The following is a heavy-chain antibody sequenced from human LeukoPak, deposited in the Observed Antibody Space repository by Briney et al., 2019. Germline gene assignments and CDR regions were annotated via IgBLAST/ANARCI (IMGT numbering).Heavy chain of an antibody. D-gene: IGHD3-9*01. CDR2: INPNSGGT. J-gene: IGHJ4*02. V-gene: IGHV1-2*02. Sequence: ASVKVSCKASGYTFTGYYMHWVRQAPGQGLEWMGWINPNSGGTNYAQKFQGRVTMTRDTSISTAYMELSRLRSDDTAVYYCARGYYDILTGYTIIDYWGQGTLVTVSS. CDR1: GYTFTGYY. CDR3: ARGYYDILTGYTIIDY.